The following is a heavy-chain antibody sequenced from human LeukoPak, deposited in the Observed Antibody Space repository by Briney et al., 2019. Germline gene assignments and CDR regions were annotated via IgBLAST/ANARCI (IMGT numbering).Heavy chain of an antibody. J-gene: IGHJ4*02. V-gene: IGHV4-30-4*08. CDR2: IYYSGST. D-gene: IGHD3-3*02. CDR3: ARDSSIRAGS. Sequence: SETLSLTCSVSGGSISSGDYYWSWIRQPPGKGLEWIGYIYYSGSTYYNPSLKSRVTISVDTSKNQFSLKLSSVTAADTAVYYCARDSSIRAGSWGQGTLVTVSS. CDR1: GGSISSGDYY.